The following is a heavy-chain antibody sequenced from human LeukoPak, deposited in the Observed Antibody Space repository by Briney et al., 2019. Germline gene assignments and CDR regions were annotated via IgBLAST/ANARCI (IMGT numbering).Heavy chain of an antibody. V-gene: IGHV5-51*01. J-gene: IGHJ4*02. CDR2: IYPGDADT. CDR1: GYSFTTYW. Sequence: GESVKISCKGSGYSFTTYWIGWVRQMPGKGLEWMGIIYPGDADTRYSPSFQGQVTISVDKSISTAYLQWNSLKASDTAMYYCARHEGGDIVVVSGFEYWGQGTLVTVSS. CDR3: ARHEGGDIVVVSGFEY. D-gene: IGHD2-2*01.